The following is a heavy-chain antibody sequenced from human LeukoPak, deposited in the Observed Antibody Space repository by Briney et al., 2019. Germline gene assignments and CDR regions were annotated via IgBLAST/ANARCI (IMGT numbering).Heavy chain of an antibody. Sequence: PGGSLRLSCAASGFTFSSYGMHWVRQAPGKGLEWVAIISFDGSNEYYADSVKGRFTISRDNSKNTLYLQMNSLRAEDTAVYYCAKEKVGIAVAGAIYYYYGMDVWGQGTTVTVSS. J-gene: IGHJ6*02. V-gene: IGHV3-30*18. CDR1: GFTFSSYG. CDR2: ISFDGSNE. CDR3: AKEKVGIAVAGAIYYYYGMDV. D-gene: IGHD6-19*01.